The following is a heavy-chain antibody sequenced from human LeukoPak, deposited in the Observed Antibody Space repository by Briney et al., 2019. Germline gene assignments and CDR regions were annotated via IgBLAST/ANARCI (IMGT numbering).Heavy chain of an antibody. CDR3: ARRGRPKRYWNDVECFAP. J-gene: IGHJ5*02. V-gene: IGHV4-59*01. D-gene: IGHD1-1*01. CDR2: ISKNGNT. Sequence: SETLSLTCTVPGDSINNDYWTWIRQPPEKGLGRMASISKNGNTTYNTSLQRRLTISMDATMNRLSLWLNSMTSADTAIYYCARRGRPKRYWNDVECFAPWGQGTLVTVSS. CDR1: GDSINNDY.